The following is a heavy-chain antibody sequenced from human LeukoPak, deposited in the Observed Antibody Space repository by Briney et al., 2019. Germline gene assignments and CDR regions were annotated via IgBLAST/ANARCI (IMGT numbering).Heavy chain of an antibody. CDR2: IYTSGST. CDR3: ARDGGYCSGGSCYSLSSFWFDP. V-gene: IGHV4-4*07. Sequence: PSETLSLTCTVSGGSISSYYWSWIRQPAGKGLEWIGRIYTSGSTNYNPSLKSRVTMSVDTSKNQFSLKLSSVTAADTAVYYCARDGGYCSGGSCYSLSSFWFDPGAREPWSPSPQ. D-gene: IGHD2-15*01. J-gene: IGHJ5*02. CDR1: GGSISSYY.